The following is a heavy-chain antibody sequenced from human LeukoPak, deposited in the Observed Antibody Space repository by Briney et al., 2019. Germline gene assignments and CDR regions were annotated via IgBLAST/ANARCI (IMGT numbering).Heavy chain of an antibody. V-gene: IGHV4-34*01. CDR1: GGSFSGYY. J-gene: IGHJ6*04. CDR3: ARSPVVPAALGYYYGMDV. D-gene: IGHD2-2*01. Sequence: PSETLSLTCAVYGGSFSGYYWSWIRQPPGKGLEWIGEINHSGSTNYNPSLKSRVTISVDTSKNQFSLKLSSVTAADTAVYYCARSPVVPAALGYYYGMDVWGKGTTVTVSS. CDR2: INHSGST.